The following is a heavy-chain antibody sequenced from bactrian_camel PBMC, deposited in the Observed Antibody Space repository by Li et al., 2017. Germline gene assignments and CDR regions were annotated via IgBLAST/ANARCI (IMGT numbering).Heavy chain of an antibody. CDR2: INSDGRI. V-gene: IGHV3S55*01. D-gene: IGHD5*01. J-gene: IGHJ4*01. CDR1: GYSYIKMFGGVC. CDR3: AADVDSVCYDYSY. Sequence: VQLVESGGGSVQAGGSLKLSCVASGYSYIKMFGGVCVGWYRQAPGKEREGVATINSDGRILYADSVKGRFTISKDNAKNTLYLQMISLKPEDTAMYYCAADVDSVCYDYSYWGQGTQVTVS.